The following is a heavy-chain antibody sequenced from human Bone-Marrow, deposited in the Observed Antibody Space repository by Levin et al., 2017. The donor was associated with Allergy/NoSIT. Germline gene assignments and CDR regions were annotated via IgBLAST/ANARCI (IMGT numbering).Heavy chain of an antibody. Sequence: GGSLRLSCAASGFNIDDYAMHWVRQVPGKGLEWVSCITWNRGNKDYADSVKGRFTISRDNAKNSLYLQMNSLRIEDTAFYYCANDMSGDGSNFDYWGQGTLVTVSS. V-gene: IGHV3-9*01. CDR3: ANDMSGDGSNFDY. CDR2: ITWNRGNK. CDR1: GFNIDDYA. D-gene: IGHD5-24*01. J-gene: IGHJ4*02.